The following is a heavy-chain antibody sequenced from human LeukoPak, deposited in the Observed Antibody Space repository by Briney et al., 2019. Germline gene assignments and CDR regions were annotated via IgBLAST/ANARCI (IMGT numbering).Heavy chain of an antibody. CDR1: GFTVSSYT. V-gene: IGHV3-21*01. J-gene: IGHJ4*02. CDR2: IISSGRSI. CDR3: ARTHGTLTGTGFDY. Sequence: PAESRRLACAASGFTVSSYTMNWVRQAPGKVLEWVSSIISSGRSIFYADSVRGRFTTSRENDKNSLFLQMHSLRAEDTAVYYCARTHGTLTGTGFDYWGQGTLVIVSS. D-gene: IGHD1-20*01.